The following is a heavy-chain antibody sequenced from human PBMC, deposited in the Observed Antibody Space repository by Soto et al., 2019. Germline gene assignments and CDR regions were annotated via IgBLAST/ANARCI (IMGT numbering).Heavy chain of an antibody. J-gene: IGHJ6*02. Sequence: GGSLRLSCAASGFTFSSYAMSWVRQAPGQGLEWVTAISGSGGSTYYADSVKGRFTISRDNSKNTLYLQMNSLRAEDTAVYYCAKDETTVVTPINYYYYYGMDVWGQGTTVTVSS. CDR3: AKDETTVVTPINYYYYYGMDV. V-gene: IGHV3-23*01. CDR1: GFTFSSYA. CDR2: ISGSGGST. D-gene: IGHD4-17*01.